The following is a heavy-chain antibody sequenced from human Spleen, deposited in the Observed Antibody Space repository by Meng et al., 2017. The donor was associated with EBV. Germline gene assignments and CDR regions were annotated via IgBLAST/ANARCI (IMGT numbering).Heavy chain of an antibody. CDR1: ADSYNDCT. CDR3: ASSPGEMATVLDF. V-gene: IGHV4-34*01. D-gene: IGHD5-24*01. CDR2: VTHNGST. J-gene: IGHJ4*02. Sequence: QGQVQQWGSGMVGHAETLSLTCTVLADSYNDCTWSGVRQSTGRGLEWIGEVTHNGSTIYHPSLKSRVAISVDTSKKQFSLTLHSLTAADTGIYFCASSPGEMATVLDFWDRGTLVTVSS.